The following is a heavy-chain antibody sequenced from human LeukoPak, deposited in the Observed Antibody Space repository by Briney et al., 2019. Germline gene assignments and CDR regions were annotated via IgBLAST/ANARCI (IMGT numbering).Heavy chain of an antibody. CDR1: GGSISSGGYY. D-gene: IGHD2-2*01. Sequence: SQTLSLTCTVSGGSISSGGYYWSWIRQHPGEGLEWIGYIYYSGSTYYNPSLKSRVTISVDTSKNQFSLKLSSVTAADTAVYYCARSGGGYVVVVPAAPGHWFDPWGQGTLVTVSS. V-gene: IGHV4-31*03. CDR3: ARSGGGYVVVVPAAPGHWFDP. J-gene: IGHJ5*02. CDR2: IYYSGST.